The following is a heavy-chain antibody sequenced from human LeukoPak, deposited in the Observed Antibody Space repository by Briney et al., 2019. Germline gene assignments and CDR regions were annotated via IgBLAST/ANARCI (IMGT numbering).Heavy chain of an antibody. Sequence: SVKVSCKTSGDTFNNYAFSWVRQAPGQGLEWMGGIIHVFGTPNYAQKFQGRVTISTDDLKTTAYLELSNLRSEDTAVYYCAGGATRRFDYWGQGTLVTVSP. J-gene: IGHJ4*02. CDR2: IIHVFGTP. CDR1: GDTFNNYA. D-gene: IGHD1-26*01. V-gene: IGHV1-69*05. CDR3: AGGATRRFDY.